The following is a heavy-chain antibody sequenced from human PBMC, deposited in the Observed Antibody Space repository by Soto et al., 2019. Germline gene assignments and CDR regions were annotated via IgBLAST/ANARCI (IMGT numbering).Heavy chain of an antibody. CDR2: ITVTDGRR. J-gene: IGHJ6*02. CDR1: GFTFSRYA. D-gene: IGHD2-15*01. CDR3: ATESMYVVVVGSTRDHYYGVDV. V-gene: IGHV3-23*01. Sequence: EGQLLESGGGLVRPGGSLTLSCAGSGFTFSRYAMTWVRQAPGKGLEWVSSITVTDGRRKYADSVKGRFTISTDTHKNIVYLQRNSLRAEDTALYYCATESMYVVVVGSTRDHYYGVDVWGQGTTVIVS.